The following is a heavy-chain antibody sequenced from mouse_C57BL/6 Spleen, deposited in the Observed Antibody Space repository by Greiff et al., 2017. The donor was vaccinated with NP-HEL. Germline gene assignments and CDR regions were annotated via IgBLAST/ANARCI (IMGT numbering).Heavy chain of an antibody. CDR2: ISDGGSYT. CDR3: ARDAGYYSNYYFDY. CDR1: GFTFSSYA. D-gene: IGHD2-5*01. V-gene: IGHV5-4*01. J-gene: IGHJ2*01. Sequence: EVKVVESGGGLVKPGGSLKLSCAASGFTFSSYAMSWVRQTPEKRLEWVATISDGGSYTYYPDNVKGRFTISRDNAKNNLYLQMSHLKSEDTAMYYCARDAGYYSNYYFDYWGQGTTLTVSS.